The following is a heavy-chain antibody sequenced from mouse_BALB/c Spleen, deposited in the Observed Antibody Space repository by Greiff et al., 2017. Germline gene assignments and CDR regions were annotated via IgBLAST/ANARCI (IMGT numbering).Heavy chain of an antibody. V-gene: IGHV5-9-4*01. CDR1: GFTFSSYA. J-gene: IGHJ1*01. CDR2: ISSGGSYT. D-gene: IGHD2-10*02. CDR3: AREGYGNLHWYFDV. Sequence: EVKLQESGGGLVKTGGSLKLSCAASGFTFSSYAMSWVRQSPEKRLEWVAEISSGGSYTYYPDTVTGRFTISRDNAKNTLYLEMSSLRSEDTAMYYCAREGYGNLHWYFDVWGAGTTVTVSS.